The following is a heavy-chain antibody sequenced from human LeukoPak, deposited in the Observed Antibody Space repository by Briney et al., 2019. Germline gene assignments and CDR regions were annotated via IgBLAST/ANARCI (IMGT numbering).Heavy chain of an antibody. V-gene: IGHV3-30*02. CDR2: IRYDGSNK. J-gene: IGHJ4*02. CDR1: GFAFSSYG. CDR3: ASPLAGIAARGAFDY. Sequence: PGGSLRLSCAASGFAFSSYGMHWVRQAPGKGLEWVAFIRYDGSNKYYADSVKGRFTISRDNSKNTLYLQMNSLRVEDTAVYYCASPLAGIAARGAFDYWGQGTLVTVSS. D-gene: IGHD6-6*01.